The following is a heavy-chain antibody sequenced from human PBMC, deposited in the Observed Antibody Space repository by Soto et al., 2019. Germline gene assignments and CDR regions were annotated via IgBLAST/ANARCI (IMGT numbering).Heavy chain of an antibody. V-gene: IGHV1-46*01. D-gene: IGHD3-10*01. CDR1: GYTFTSYY. Sequence: GASVKVSCKASGYTFTSYYMHWVRQAPGQGLEWMGIINPSGGSTSYAQKFQGRVTMTRDKSISTAYLQWSSLKASDTAMYYCARRSGSYYYYGMDVWGQGTTVTVSS. J-gene: IGHJ6*02. CDR2: INPSGGST. CDR3: ARRSGSYYYYGMDV.